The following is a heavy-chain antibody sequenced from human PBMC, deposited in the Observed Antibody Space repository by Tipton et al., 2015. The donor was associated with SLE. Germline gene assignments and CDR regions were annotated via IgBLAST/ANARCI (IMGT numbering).Heavy chain of an antibody. J-gene: IGHJ4*02. Sequence: TLSLTCAVSGDSISSYNWWTWVRQPPGKGLEWIGHIHFSGSTEYNPSLKSRVTISVDMSKNQLSLRLSSATAADTAAYYCVRHGQTVQATFDHWGQGALVTVSS. CDR2: IHFSGST. V-gene: IGHV4-4*02. CDR1: GDSISSYNW. CDR3: VRHGQTVQATFDH. D-gene: IGHD1-26*01.